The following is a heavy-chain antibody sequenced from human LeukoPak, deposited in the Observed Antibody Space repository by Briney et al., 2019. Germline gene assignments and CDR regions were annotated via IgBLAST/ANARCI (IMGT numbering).Heavy chain of an antibody. Sequence: PGGSLRLSCAASGFTFSGYAMSWVRQAPGKGLEWVSAISGGGGSTYYADSVKGRFTISRDNSKNTLYLQMNSLRAEDTAVYYCAKDLHYYGSGSSNWFDPWGQGTLVTVSS. CDR2: ISGGGGST. J-gene: IGHJ5*02. CDR3: AKDLHYYGSGSSNWFDP. V-gene: IGHV3-23*01. D-gene: IGHD3-10*01. CDR1: GFTFSGYA.